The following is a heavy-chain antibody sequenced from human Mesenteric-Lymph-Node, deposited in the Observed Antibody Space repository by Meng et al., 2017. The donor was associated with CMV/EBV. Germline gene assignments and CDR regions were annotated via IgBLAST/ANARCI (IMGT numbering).Heavy chain of an antibody. CDR2: ISSSSSYI. J-gene: IGHJ4*02. CDR1: GFTFSNHE. D-gene: IGHD3-9*01. Sequence: GGSLRLSCTASGFTFSNHEMHWVRQAPGKGLEWVSSISSSSSYIYYADSVKGRFTISRDNAKNSLYLQMNSLRAEDTAVYYCARSVNYDNYFDYWGQGTLVTVSS. CDR3: ARSVNYDNYFDY. V-gene: IGHV3-21*01.